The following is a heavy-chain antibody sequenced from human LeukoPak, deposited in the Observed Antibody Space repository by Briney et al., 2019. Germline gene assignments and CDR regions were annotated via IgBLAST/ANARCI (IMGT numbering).Heavy chain of an antibody. CDR3: ARDLGTRKSIAFAD. Sequence: GGSLRLSCAASGFSFSSYRMNWVRQAPGKGLEWVASISSNNGYIYYADSVKGRFTISRDNGENSLHLQMNSLRAEDAAVYYCARDLGTRKSIAFADWGQGTLVTVSS. CDR2: ISSNNGYI. V-gene: IGHV3-21*01. CDR1: GFSFSSYR. J-gene: IGHJ4*02. D-gene: IGHD6-6*01.